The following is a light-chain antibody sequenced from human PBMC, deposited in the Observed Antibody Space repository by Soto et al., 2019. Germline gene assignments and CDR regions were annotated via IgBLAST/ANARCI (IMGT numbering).Light chain of an antibody. V-gene: IGKV3-15*01. Sequence: EVVMTQSPSTLSVSPGEGATLSCRASRSVGSLVAWYQQKPGQTPSHLIYRVSTRVTDIAARFTGSGSGTKLTLTTSSLQTEDYAVYYCQQYNNWPITFGPGTRLEI. J-gene: IGKJ5*01. CDR2: RVS. CDR3: QQYNNWPIT. CDR1: RSVGSL.